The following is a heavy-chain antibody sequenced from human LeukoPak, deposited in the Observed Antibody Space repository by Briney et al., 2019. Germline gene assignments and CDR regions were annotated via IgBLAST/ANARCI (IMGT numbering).Heavy chain of an antibody. CDR2: IIPIFGTA. Sequence: SVKVSCKASGGTFSSYAISWVRQAPGQGLEWMGGIIPIFGTANYAQKFQGRVTITAGKSTSTAYMELSSLRSEDTAVYYCAKDKGGYSSSWLNWFDPWGQGTLVTVSS. CDR1: GGTFSSYA. D-gene: IGHD6-13*01. V-gene: IGHV1-69*06. J-gene: IGHJ5*02. CDR3: AKDKGGYSSSWLNWFDP.